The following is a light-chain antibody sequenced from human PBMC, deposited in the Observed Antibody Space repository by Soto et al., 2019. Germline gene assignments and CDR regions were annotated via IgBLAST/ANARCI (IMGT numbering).Light chain of an antibody. Sequence: DIVMTQSPDSLAVSLGERATINCKSSQSVLYSSNNKNYLAWYQQKPGQPPKLLIYWASTREPGVPDRFSGSGTGTDFALTITSLQAEDAAAYYCQRYYTTPQTFGQGTKVDSK. CDR1: QSVLYSSNNKNY. CDR2: WAS. CDR3: QRYYTTPQT. J-gene: IGKJ1*01. V-gene: IGKV4-1*01.